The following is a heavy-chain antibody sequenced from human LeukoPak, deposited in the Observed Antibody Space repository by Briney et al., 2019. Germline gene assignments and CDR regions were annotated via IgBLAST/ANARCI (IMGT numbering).Heavy chain of an antibody. V-gene: IGHV4-4*07. Sequence: PSETLSLTCSVSGGSISSYYWSWIRQLAGKGLEWIGRIYTSGSTDYNPSLKSRVTMSVDTSKNQFSLKLSSVTAADTAVYYCARVGDYALKDWGQGTLVTVSS. J-gene: IGHJ4*02. CDR3: ARVGDYALKD. D-gene: IGHD3-16*01. CDR2: IYTSGST. CDR1: GGSISSYY.